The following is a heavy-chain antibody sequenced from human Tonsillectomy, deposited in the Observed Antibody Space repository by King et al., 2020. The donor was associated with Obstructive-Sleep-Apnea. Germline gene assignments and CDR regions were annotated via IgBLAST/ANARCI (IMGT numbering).Heavy chain of an antibody. J-gene: IGHJ4*02. D-gene: IGHD3-22*01. CDR2: INHSGST. CDR3: ARGDPLVVNSPDYFDY. CDR1: GGSFSDYY. V-gene: IGHV4-34*01. Sequence: VQLQQWGAGLLKPSETLSLTCAVYGGSFSDYYWSWIRQPPGKGLEWIGEINHSGSTHYNPSLKSRVTISVDTSKNQFSLKLSSVTAADTAVYYCARGDPLVVNSPDYFDYWGQGTLVTVSS.